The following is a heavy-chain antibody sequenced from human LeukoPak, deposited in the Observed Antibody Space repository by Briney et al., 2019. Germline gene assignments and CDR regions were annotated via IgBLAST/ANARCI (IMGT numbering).Heavy chain of an antibody. CDR3: ARVQYYYDSSGYPYYYYYMDV. CDR1: GGSISSYY. J-gene: IGHJ6*03. Sequence: PSETLSLTCTVSGGSISSYYWSWIRQPAGKGLEWIGRIYTSGSTNYNPSLKSRVTISVDTSKNQFSLKLSSVTAADTAVYYCARVQYYYDSSGYPYYYYYMDVWGKGTTVTVSS. CDR2: IYTSGST. V-gene: IGHV4-4*07. D-gene: IGHD3-22*01.